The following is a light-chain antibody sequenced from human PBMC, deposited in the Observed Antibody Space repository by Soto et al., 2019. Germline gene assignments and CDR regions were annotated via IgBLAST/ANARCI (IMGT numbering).Light chain of an antibody. CDR1: QDISNY. V-gene: IGKV1-16*02. Sequence: DIQMTQSPSSLSASVGDRVTITCRATQDISNYLAWFQQKPGKAHKSLIYAASSFQSGVPSKFSGSGSGTDFTLTNSSLQPEDFATYYGQQYQSYPLTFGGGTKVEIK. CDR2: AAS. CDR3: QQYQSYPLT. J-gene: IGKJ4*01.